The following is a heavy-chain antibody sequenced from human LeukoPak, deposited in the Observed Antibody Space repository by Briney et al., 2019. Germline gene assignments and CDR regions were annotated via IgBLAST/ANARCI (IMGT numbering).Heavy chain of an antibody. V-gene: IGHV3-7*01. CDR3: ARGASGSVVALDQ. D-gene: IGHD2-15*01. CDR2: IKQDGSEG. J-gene: IGHJ4*02. Sequence: GGSLRLSCEASGFTFSSYWMSWVRQAPGKGLEWVANIKQDGSEGYYVDSVKGRFTMSRDNAKNSLFLQMNSLRAEDTAVYYCARGASGSVVALDQWGQGTLVTVSS. CDR1: GFTFSSYW.